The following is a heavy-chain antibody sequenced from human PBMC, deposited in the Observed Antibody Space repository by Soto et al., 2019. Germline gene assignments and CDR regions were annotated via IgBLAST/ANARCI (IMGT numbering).Heavy chain of an antibody. D-gene: IGHD3-10*01. Sequence: SETLSLTCTVSGGSISTYYCSCSRRPPCKGLEWIGYIYNSGSTHSNPSLQSRVTISVDTSKNQFSLKLSSVTAADTAIYYCARARITMVREVIKYNMDVWGQGTTVTVSS. CDR3: ARARITMVREVIKYNMDV. CDR2: IYNSGST. V-gene: IGHV4-59*01. CDR1: GGSISTYY. J-gene: IGHJ6*02.